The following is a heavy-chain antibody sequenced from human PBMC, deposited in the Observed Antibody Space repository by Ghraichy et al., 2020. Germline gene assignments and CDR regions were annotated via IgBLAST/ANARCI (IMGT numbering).Heavy chain of an antibody. Sequence: GGSLRLSCAASGFTFSSYEMNWVRQAPGKGLEWVSYISSSGSTIYYADSVKGRFTISRDNAKNSLYLQMNSLRAEDTAVYYCAREGVPGWLVATFAFDIWGQGTMVTVSS. V-gene: IGHV3-48*03. CDR3: AREGVPGWLVATFAFDI. D-gene: IGHD5-12*01. J-gene: IGHJ3*02. CDR1: GFTFSSYE. CDR2: ISSSGSTI.